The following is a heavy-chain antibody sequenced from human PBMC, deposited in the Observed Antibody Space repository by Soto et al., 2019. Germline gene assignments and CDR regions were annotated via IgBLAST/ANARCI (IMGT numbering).Heavy chain of an antibody. CDR1: GYTFTNYW. CDR3: AASIFYYSMDV. CDR2: IYPGDSDT. Sequence: GESLKISCQSSGYTFTNYWIGWVRQMPGKGLEWMGIIYPGDSDTKYNPSFQGQVTISADKSITTTYLQWSSLKASDTAIYYCAASIFYYSMDVWGQGTTVTVSS. V-gene: IGHV5-51*01. J-gene: IGHJ6*02.